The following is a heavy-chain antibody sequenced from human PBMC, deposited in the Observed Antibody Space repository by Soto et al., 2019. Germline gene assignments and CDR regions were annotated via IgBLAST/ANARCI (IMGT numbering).Heavy chain of an antibody. D-gene: IGHD4-17*01. V-gene: IGHV3-33*01. CDR1: GFTFNSYA. Sequence: QVQLVESGGGVVRPGRSLRLSCAASGFTFNSYAMHWVRQAPGKGLEWVAVIWDDGSNDHYADSVRGRFTISRDNSKNTLYLQMSSLRAEDTAVYYCARDRYSTATHFDCWGHGTLVTVSS. CDR3: ARDRYSTATHFDC. CDR2: IWDDGSND. J-gene: IGHJ4*01.